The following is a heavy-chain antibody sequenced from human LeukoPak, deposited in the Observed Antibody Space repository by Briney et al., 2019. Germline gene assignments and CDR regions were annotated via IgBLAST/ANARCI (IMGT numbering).Heavy chain of an antibody. CDR3: AKDPHIVATIGD. D-gene: IGHD5-12*01. V-gene: IGHV3-33*06. J-gene: IGHJ4*02. Sequence: GRSLRLSCAASGFTFSSFGIHWVRQAPGKGLEWVAVIWSDGSNQYYADSVKGRFTISRDNYKNTLYLQMNSLRAEDTAVYYCAKDPHIVATIGDWGQGTLVTVSS. CDR1: GFTFSSFG. CDR2: IWSDGSNQ.